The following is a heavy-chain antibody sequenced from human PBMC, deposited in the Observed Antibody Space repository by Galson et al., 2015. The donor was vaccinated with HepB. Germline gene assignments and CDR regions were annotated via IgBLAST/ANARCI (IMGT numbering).Heavy chain of an antibody. CDR2: INWNSRTI. V-gene: IGHV3-9*01. Sequence: SLRLSCAASGFTFDDYALHWVRQAPGKGLEWVSGINWNSRTIAYADSVKGRFRISRDNAMKSLYLQMNSLRPEDTALYYCAKDQRGYSDSGDAFDVWGQGTMVTVSS. CDR1: GFTFDDYA. D-gene: IGHD6-25*01. J-gene: IGHJ3*01. CDR3: AKDQRGYSDSGDAFDV.